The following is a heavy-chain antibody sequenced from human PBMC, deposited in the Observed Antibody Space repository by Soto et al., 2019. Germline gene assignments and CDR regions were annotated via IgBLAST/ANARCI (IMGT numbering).Heavy chain of an antibody. CDR2: INPSGGIP. V-gene: IGHV1-46*01. Sequence: QVQLVQSGAEVKKPGASVKVSCKASGYTFTSYYMHWVRQPPGQGLEWMGIINPSGGIPHYAQKFQGIVNMSRDTTTSTVYMELSRLRSDDTAVYSCAIGGLHGIAVAGGVDYWGQGTLVTVSS. J-gene: IGHJ4*02. D-gene: IGHD6-19*01. CDR3: AIGGLHGIAVAGGVDY. CDR1: GYTFTSYY.